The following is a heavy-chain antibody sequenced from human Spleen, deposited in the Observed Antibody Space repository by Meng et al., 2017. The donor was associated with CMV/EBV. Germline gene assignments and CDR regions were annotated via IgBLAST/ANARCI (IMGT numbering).Heavy chain of an antibody. CDR2: ISSSSSYI. D-gene: IGHD6-19*01. CDR1: GFTFSSYS. J-gene: IGHJ4*02. V-gene: IGHV3-21*01. CDR3: ARGIAVAGAFDY. Sequence: SCAASGFTFSSYSMNWVRQAPGKGLEWVSSISSSSSYIYYADSVKGRFTISRDNAKNSLYLQMNSLRAEDTAVYYCARGIAVAGAFDYWGQGTLVTVSS.